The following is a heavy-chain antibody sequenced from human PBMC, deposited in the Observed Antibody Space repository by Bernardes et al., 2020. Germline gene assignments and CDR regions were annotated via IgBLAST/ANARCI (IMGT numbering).Heavy chain of an antibody. CDR1: GYTFTSYD. J-gene: IGHJ6*04. V-gene: IGHV1-8*01. CDR3: ARGPKILEWLLSSYYYYYGMDV. D-gene: IGHD3-3*01. Sequence: ASVKVSCKASGYTFTSYDINWVRQATGQGLEWMGWMNPNSGNTGYAQKFQGRVTMTRNTSISTAYMELSSLRSEDTAVYYCARGPKILEWLLSSYYYYYGMDVWGKGTTVTVSS. CDR2: MNPNSGNT.